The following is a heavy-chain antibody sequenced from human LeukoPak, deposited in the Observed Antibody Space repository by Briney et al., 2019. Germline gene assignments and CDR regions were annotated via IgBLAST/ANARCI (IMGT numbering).Heavy chain of an antibody. CDR3: ARLQWDLPISWGYFDH. Sequence: PGGSLRLSCAASGLTVSSDYMAWVRQAPGKGLEWVSTMSASGDRIHYADSVRGRFTISRDNSKNTVYLQMSSLRAEDTAIYYCARLQWDLPISWGYFDHWGQGTLVSVSS. D-gene: IGHD2-2*01. CDR2: MSASGDRI. CDR1: GLTVSSDY. V-gene: IGHV3-23*01. J-gene: IGHJ4*02.